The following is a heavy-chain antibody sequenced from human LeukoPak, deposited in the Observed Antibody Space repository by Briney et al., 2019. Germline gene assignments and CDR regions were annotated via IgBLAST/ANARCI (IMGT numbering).Heavy chain of an antibody. CDR3: AKGQYCSGGSCPFESPYFMGAFDI. Sequence: PGGSLRLSCAASGFTFSGYAMSWVRQAPGKGLEGVSAISGSGGGTYYADSVKGRFTISRDNSKNTLYLQMNSLRAEDTAVYYCAKGQYCSGGSCPFESPYFMGAFDIWGQGTMVTVSS. D-gene: IGHD2-15*01. CDR1: GFTFSGYA. CDR2: ISGSGGGT. V-gene: IGHV3-23*01. J-gene: IGHJ3*02.